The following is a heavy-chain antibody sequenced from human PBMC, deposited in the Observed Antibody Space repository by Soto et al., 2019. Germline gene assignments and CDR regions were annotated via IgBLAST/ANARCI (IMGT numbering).Heavy chain of an antibody. CDR2: IYYSGST. CDR1: GGSISSYY. V-gene: IGHV4-59*01. J-gene: IGHJ4*02. CDR3: AASGDYIWGSYRHPGHFDY. Sequence: SETLSLTCTVSGGSISSYYWRWIRQPPGKGLEWIGYIYYSGSTNYNPSLKSRVTISVDTSKNQFSLKLSSVTAADTAVYYCAASGDYIWGSYRHPGHFDYWGQGTLVTVSS. D-gene: IGHD3-16*02.